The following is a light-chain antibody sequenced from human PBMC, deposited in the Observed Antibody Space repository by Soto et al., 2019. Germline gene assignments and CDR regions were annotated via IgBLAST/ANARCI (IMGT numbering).Light chain of an antibody. V-gene: IGKV1-39*01. Sequence: DIQMTQSPSSLSASVGDSVTITCRTSQAIGNSLNWYQQKPGKAPNLLVYGTSTLQSGVPSRFSGSGSGTDFTLTISSLQREDFATYYCQQSYTSSWTFGQGTKVDIK. CDR3: QQSYTSSWT. CDR1: QAIGNS. J-gene: IGKJ1*01. CDR2: GTS.